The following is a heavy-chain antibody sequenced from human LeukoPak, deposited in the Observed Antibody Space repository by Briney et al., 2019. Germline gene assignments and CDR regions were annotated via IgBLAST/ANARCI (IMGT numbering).Heavy chain of an antibody. CDR2: GSYSGST. J-gene: IGHJ3*02. Sequence: SETLSLTCTVSGGSIRDSTDYGGWIRQPPGKGLEWIGSGSYSGSTYYNPSLKSRVTISVDTSKNQFSLKLISVTAADTAVYYWVRHPRGGYSNGFEGFDIWGQGTMVTVSS. CDR1: GGSIRDSTDY. D-gene: IGHD5-18*01. V-gene: IGHV4-39*01. CDR3: VRHPRGGYSNGFEGFDI.